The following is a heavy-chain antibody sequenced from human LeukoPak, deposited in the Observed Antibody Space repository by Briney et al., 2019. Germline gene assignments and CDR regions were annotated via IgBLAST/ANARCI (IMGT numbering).Heavy chain of an antibody. Sequence: PGGSLRLSCAASGFRFIEHYMSWVRQAPGKGLEWISYISSAGGTIYHADSVKGRFTISRDMAKNSLYLQMNSLRAEDTAVYYCARGAGDFDFWGQGTLVTVSS. D-gene: IGHD3-10*01. CDR2: ISSAGGTI. J-gene: IGHJ4*02. V-gene: IGHV3-11*01. CDR1: GFRFIEHY. CDR3: ARGAGDFDF.